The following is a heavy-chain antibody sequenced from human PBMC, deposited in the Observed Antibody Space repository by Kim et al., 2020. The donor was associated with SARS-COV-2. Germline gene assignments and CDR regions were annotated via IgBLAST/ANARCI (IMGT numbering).Heavy chain of an antibody. D-gene: IGHD3-10*01. V-gene: IGHV1-69*04. CDR3: ARDTLIWFGESTDYYGMDV. Sequence: SVKVSCKASGGTFSSYAISWVRQAPGQGLEWMGRIIPILGIANYAQKFQGRVTITADKSTSTAYMELSSLRSEDTAVYYCARDTLIWFGESTDYYGMDVWGQGTTVTVSS. CDR2: IIPILGIA. J-gene: IGHJ6*02. CDR1: GGTFSSYA.